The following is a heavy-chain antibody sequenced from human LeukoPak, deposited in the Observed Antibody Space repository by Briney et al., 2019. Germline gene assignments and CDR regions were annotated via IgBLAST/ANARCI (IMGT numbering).Heavy chain of an antibody. CDR2: IRSKAYGGTT. CDR1: GFTFGDYA. V-gene: IGHV3-49*04. CDR3: TRDTYYYDSSGYSAEYYFDY. Sequence: GGSLRLSCTASGFTFGDYAMSWVRQAPGKGLEWVGFIRSKAYGGTTEYAASVKGRFTISRDDSESIAYLQMNSLKTEDTAVYYCTRDTYYYDSSGYSAEYYFDYWGQGTLVTVSS. J-gene: IGHJ4*02. D-gene: IGHD3-22*01.